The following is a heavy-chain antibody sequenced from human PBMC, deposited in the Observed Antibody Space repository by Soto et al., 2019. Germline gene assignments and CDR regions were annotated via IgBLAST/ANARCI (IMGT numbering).Heavy chain of an antibody. Sequence: SETLSLTCTVSGGSISSYYLSWIRQPAGKGLEWIGRIYTSGSTNYNPSLKSRVTMSVDTSKNQFSLKLSSVTAADTAVYYCARGRQLGLKNWFDPWGQGTLVTVYS. CDR3: ARGRQLGLKNWFDP. CDR2: IYTSGST. J-gene: IGHJ5*02. V-gene: IGHV4-4*07. D-gene: IGHD6-6*01. CDR1: GGSISSYY.